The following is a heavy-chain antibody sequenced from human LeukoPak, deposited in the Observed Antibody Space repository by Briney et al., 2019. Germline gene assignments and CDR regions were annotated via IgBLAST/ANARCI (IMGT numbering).Heavy chain of an antibody. Sequence: PGGSLRLSCAASGFPFSSYAMSWVRQAPGKGLEWVSAVSGSGGGTYYADSVKGRFAISRDNSKNTLYLQMNSLTAEDTAIYYCARSMVRGGYAFDIWGQGTMVTVSS. CDR3: ARSMVRGGYAFDI. CDR2: VSGSGGGT. CDR1: GFPFSSYA. J-gene: IGHJ3*02. V-gene: IGHV3-23*01. D-gene: IGHD3-10*01.